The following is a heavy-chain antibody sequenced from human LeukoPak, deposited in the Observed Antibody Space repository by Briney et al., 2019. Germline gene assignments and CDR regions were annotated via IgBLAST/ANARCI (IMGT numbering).Heavy chain of an antibody. V-gene: IGHV1-8*03. D-gene: IGHD3-10*01. Sequence: ASVKVSCKASGYTFTSYGISWVRQATGQGLEWMGWMNPNSGNTGYAQKFQGRVTITRNTSISTAYMELSSLRSEDTAVYYCARNTMVRGVTEFDYWGQGTLVTVSS. J-gene: IGHJ4*02. CDR3: ARNTMVRGVTEFDY. CDR1: GYTFTSYG. CDR2: MNPNSGNT.